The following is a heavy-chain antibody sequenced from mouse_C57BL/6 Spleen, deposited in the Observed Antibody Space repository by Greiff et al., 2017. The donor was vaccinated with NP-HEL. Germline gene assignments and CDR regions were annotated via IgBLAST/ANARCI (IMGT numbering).Heavy chain of an antibody. J-gene: IGHJ2*01. CDR3: TTPDY. V-gene: IGHV14-4*01. Sequence: GQRKQGGEERGRKGEAEKMSCTASGFNIKDDYMHWVKQRPEQGLEWIGRIDPENGDTEYAPKFQGKATITADTSSNTAYLPLSSLASEDTAVYYCTTPDYWGQGTTLTVSS. CDR2: IDPENGDT. CDR1: GFNIKDDY.